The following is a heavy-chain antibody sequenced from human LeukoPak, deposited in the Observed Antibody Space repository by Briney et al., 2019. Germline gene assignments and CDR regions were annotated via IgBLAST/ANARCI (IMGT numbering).Heavy chain of an antibody. CDR1: GFTFSSYA. V-gene: IGHV3-30-3*01. J-gene: IGHJ5*02. CDR3: ARGRIQLWLIGNWFDP. CDR2: ISYDGSNK. D-gene: IGHD5-18*01. Sequence: GRSLRLSCAASGFTFSSYAMHWVRQAPGKGLEWVAVISYDGSNKYYADSVKGRFTISRDNSKNTLYLQMNSLRAEDTAVYYCARGRIQLWLIGNWFDPWGQGTLVTVSS.